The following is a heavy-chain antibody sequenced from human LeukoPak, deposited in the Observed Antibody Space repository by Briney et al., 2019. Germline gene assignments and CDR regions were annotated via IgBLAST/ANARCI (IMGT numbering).Heavy chain of an antibody. J-gene: IGHJ3*02. V-gene: IGHV1-2*02. CDR1: AYTFTGYY. D-gene: IGHD5-18*01. Sequence: GASVTVSCSASAYTFTGYYMHWVRQAPGQGLEWVGWINPNSDGTSYAQKFQGRVTMTRDTSISTAYMDLSRLISDDTAVYYCARAGGGYDYGWGAFDIWGQGTLVTVSS. CDR2: INPNSDGT. CDR3: ARAGGGYDYGWGAFDI.